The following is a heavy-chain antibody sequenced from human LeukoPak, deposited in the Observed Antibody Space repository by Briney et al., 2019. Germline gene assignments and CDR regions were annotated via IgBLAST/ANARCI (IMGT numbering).Heavy chain of an antibody. CDR1: GYSFTGYY. Sequence: GASVKVSCKASGYSFTGYYMHWVRQAPGQGLEWMGWINPDSGGTNYAQKFQGRVTMTRDTSTSTVYMELSSLRSEDTAVYYCARVAVVVPAAISYFDYWGQGTLVTVSS. CDR3: ARVAVVVPAAISYFDY. J-gene: IGHJ4*02. D-gene: IGHD2-2*01. CDR2: INPDSGGT. V-gene: IGHV1-2*02.